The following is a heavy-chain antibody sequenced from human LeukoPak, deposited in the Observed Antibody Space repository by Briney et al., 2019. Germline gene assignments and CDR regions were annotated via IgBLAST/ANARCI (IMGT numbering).Heavy chain of an antibody. D-gene: IGHD4-23*01. V-gene: IGHV3-74*01. J-gene: IGHJ4*02. CDR3: ARTRYGGYPGRTSYFDS. CDR1: GFTLNRDW. Sequence: GGSLRLSCAVSGFTLNRDWIHWVRQGPGKGLVWISRINRDGSSTSYADSVKGRFTISRDNAKNSVYLQMNSLRAEDTAVFYCARTRYGGYPGRTSYFDSWGQGTLVTVSS. CDR2: INRDGSST.